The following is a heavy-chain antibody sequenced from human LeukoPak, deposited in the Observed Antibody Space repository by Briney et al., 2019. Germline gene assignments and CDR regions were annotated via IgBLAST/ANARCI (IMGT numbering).Heavy chain of an antibody. CDR2: ISYDGSNK. D-gene: IGHD3-22*01. V-gene: IGHV3-30*18. CDR3: AKFPEYYYDSSGEIDFDY. CDR1: GFTFSSYG. J-gene: IGHJ4*02. Sequence: QSGRSLRLSCAASGFTFSSYGMHWVRQAPSKGMEWVAAISYDGSNKYYADSVKGRFTISRDNSKNTLYLQMNSLRAEDTAVYYCAKFPEYYYDSSGEIDFDYWGQGTLVTVSS.